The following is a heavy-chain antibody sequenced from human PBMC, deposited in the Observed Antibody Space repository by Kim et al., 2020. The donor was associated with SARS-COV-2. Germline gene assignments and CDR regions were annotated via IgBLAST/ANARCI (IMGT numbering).Heavy chain of an antibody. V-gene: IGHV3-33*01. D-gene: IGHD2-8*01. CDR2: IWYDGSHK. Sequence: GGSLRLSCAPSGFTFSRYGMHWVRQAPGKGLEWVAVIWYDGSHKYYADSVKGRFTISRDNSKNTLYLQMNSLRAEDTAVYYCARDWKYCTNGVCYTAFDYWGQGTLVTVSS. CDR3: ARDWKYCTNGVCYTAFDY. CDR1: GFTFSRYG. J-gene: IGHJ4*02.